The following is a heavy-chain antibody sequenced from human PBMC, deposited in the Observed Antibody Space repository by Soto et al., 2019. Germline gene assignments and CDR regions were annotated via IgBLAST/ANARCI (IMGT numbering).Heavy chain of an antibody. CDR3: ARGPGAMGYYFDY. D-gene: IGHD5-18*01. CDR1: GFLVTSNY. Sequence: EVRLVETGGGLIQPGGSLRLSCAASGFLVTSNYMSWVRQAPGKGLEWVSVIYTVGTTYYADSVKGRFTISRDNSKNTLYLQRNSLRAEDTAVYYCARGPGAMGYYFDYWCQGTLVTVSS. CDR2: IYTVGTT. J-gene: IGHJ4*02. V-gene: IGHV3-53*02.